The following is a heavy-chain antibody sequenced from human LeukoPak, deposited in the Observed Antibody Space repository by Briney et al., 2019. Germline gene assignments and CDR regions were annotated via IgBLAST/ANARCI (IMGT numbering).Heavy chain of an antibody. CDR2: ISSSSITI. J-gene: IGHJ4*02. V-gene: IGHV3-48*03. D-gene: IGHD3-10*01. CDR1: AFSFSTYE. CDR3: ARADSFDSGSYYKLFDS. Sequence: GGSLRLSCAASAFSFSTYEMNWVRQAPGKGLEWGSYISSSSITIDYADSVKGRFTISRDNAKNSLDLQMNSLRAEDSAVYYWARADSFDSGSYYKLFDSWGQGTLVTVSS.